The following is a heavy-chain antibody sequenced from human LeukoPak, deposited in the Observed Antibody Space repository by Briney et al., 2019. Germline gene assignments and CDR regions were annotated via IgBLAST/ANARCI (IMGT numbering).Heavy chain of an antibody. V-gene: IGHV1-2*04. Sequence: ASVKVSCKASGYTFTGFYIHWVRQAPGQGLEWMGWIYSDSGDTNYAQKFQGCVTMTRDTSISTAYMELSRLTSDDTAVYYCARDYRPNDVFDIWGQGTMVTVSS. CDR3: ARDYRPNDVFDI. CDR2: IYSDSGDT. CDR1: GYTFTGFY. J-gene: IGHJ3*02.